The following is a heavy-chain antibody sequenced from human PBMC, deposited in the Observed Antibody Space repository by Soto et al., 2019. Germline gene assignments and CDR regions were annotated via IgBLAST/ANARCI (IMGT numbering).Heavy chain of an antibody. Sequence: SVKVSCKASGGTFSSYAISWVRQAPGQGLEWMGGIIPIFGTANYAQKFQGRVTITADKSTSTAYMELSSLRSEDTAVYYCASSVGGSSGYYGLFDYWGQGTLVTVSS. J-gene: IGHJ4*02. CDR3: ASSVGGSSGYYGLFDY. D-gene: IGHD3-22*01. CDR2: IIPIFGTA. V-gene: IGHV1-69*06. CDR1: GGTFSSYA.